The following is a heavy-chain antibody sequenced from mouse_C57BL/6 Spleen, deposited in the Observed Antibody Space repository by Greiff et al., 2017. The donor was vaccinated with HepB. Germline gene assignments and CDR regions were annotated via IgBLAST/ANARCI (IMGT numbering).Heavy chain of an antibody. V-gene: IGHV1-64*01. Sequence: VQLQQPGAELVKPGASVKLSCKASGYTFTSYWMHWVKQRPGQGLEWIGMIHPNSGSTNYNEKFKSKATLTVDKSSSTAYMQLSSLTSEDSAVYYCARSLTGHWYFDVWGTGTTVTVSS. CDR1: GYTFTSYW. CDR2: IHPNSGST. CDR3: ARSLTGHWYFDV. D-gene: IGHD4-1*01. J-gene: IGHJ1*03.